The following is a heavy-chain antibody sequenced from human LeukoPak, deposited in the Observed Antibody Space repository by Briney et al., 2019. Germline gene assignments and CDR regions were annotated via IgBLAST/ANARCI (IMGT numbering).Heavy chain of an antibody. CDR1: GFTFSNAW. J-gene: IGHJ4*02. D-gene: IGHD6-19*01. CDR3: AKGSSSVWPYYLDY. V-gene: IGHV3-15*01. Sequence: PGGSLRLSCAASGFTFSNAWMSWVRQAPGKGLEWVGRIKSKTDGGTTDYVAPVKGRFTISRDDSKSTLYLQMTSLRVEDTAVYYCAKGSSSVWPYYLDYWGQGTLVTVS. CDR2: IKSKTDGGTT.